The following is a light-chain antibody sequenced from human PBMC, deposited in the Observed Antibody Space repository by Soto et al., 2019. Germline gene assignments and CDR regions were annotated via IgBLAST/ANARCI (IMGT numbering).Light chain of an antibody. V-gene: IGLV2-14*03. Sequence: QSALTQPASVSGSPGQSITISCTGTSSDVGAYHVVYWYQQHPGKVPKLMIFDVSSRPSGVSDRFSGSKSGNTASLTISGLQDEDEGDYYCSSNTSSSTHVFGSGTKLTVL. CDR2: DVS. CDR3: SSNTSSSTHV. CDR1: SSDVGAYHV. J-gene: IGLJ1*01.